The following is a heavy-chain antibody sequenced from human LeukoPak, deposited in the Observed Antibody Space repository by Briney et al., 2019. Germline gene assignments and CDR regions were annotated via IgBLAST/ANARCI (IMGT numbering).Heavy chain of an antibody. D-gene: IGHD4-17*01. J-gene: IGHJ4*02. V-gene: IGHV1-24*01. CDR2: FYPEDGET. CDR1: GYTLTDLS. Sequence: GASVTVSRKVSGYTLTDLSMHWVRHAHGQGQEWVGGFYPEDGETIYAKKFQGRVTMTEDISTDTAYMELSSLRSEDTAVYYCATVGGRVGGYGDRSYYFDYWGQGTLVTVSS. CDR3: ATVGGRVGGYGDRSYYFDY.